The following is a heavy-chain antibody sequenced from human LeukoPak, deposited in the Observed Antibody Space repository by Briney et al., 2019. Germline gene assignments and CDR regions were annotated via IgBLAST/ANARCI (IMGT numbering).Heavy chain of an antibody. CDR2: ISSSGSTI. CDR3: ARDAPYGDYAQAFDL. D-gene: IGHD4-17*01. V-gene: IGHV3-48*03. Sequence: PGGSLRLSCAASGFTFSSYEMNWVRQAPGKGLEWVSYISSSGSTIYYADSVKGRFTISRDNAKNSLYLQMNSLRAEDTAVYYCARDAPYGDYAQAFDLWGRGTLVTVSS. J-gene: IGHJ2*01. CDR1: GFTFSSYE.